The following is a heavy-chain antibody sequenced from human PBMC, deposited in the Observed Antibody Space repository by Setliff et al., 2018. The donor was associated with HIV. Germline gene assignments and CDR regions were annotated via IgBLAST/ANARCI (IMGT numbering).Heavy chain of an antibody. V-gene: IGHV4-61*01. CDR1: GGSVSSGSYY. J-gene: IGHJ6*03. Sequence: SETLSLTCTVSGGSVSSGSYYWSWIRQPPGKGLEWIGYIYYSGSTNYDPSLKSRVTISVDTSKNQFSLKLSSVTAADTAVYYCARGDYYSYYMDVWGKGTTVTVS. CDR2: IYYSGST. CDR3: ARGDYYSYYMDV.